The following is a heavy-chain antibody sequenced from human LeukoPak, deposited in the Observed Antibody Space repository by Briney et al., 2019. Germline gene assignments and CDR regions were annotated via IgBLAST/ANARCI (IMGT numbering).Heavy chain of an antibody. V-gene: IGHV4-39*07. D-gene: IGHD2-15*01. CDR2: IHHSGST. Sequence: SETLSLTCTVSGGSISSGSYYWAWIRQPPRKGLEWIGNIHHSGSTYYNPSLKSRVTISVDTSKNQFSLKLSSVTAADTAVYYCARPLFGGNSFDYWGQGTLVTVSS. CDR3: ARPLFGGNSFDY. J-gene: IGHJ4*02. CDR1: GGSISSGSYY.